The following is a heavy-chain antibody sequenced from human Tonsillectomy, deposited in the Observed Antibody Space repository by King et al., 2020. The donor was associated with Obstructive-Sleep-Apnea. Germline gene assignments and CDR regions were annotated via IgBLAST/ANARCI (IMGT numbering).Heavy chain of an antibody. J-gene: IGHJ4*02. CDR1: GFTFSSYS. V-gene: IGHV3-21*01. CDR3: AREGYGDYSFDY. D-gene: IGHD4-17*01. CDR2: IISSSSYL. Sequence: VQLVESGGGLVKPGGSLRLSCAASGFTFSSYSMNWVRQAPGKGLEWVSSIISSSSYLYYADSVKGRYTISRDNAKNSLYLQMNSLIAEDTAVYYCAREGYGDYSFDYWGQGTLVTVSS.